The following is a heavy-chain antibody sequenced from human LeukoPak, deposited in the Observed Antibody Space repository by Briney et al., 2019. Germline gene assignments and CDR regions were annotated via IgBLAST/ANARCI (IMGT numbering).Heavy chain of an antibody. D-gene: IGHD1-14*01. CDR1: GYSISSGYY. V-gene: IGHV4-38-2*02. CDR3: ARLPLIATPRGGFDP. J-gene: IGHJ5*02. Sequence: PSETLSLTCTVSGYSISSGYYWRWVRQPPGKRLEWIGYIYDTGATNYNPSLTSRFTISIDTSKNQFSLNLSSGTAADTAVYYCARLPLIATPRGGFDPWGQGTLVTVSS. CDR2: IYDTGAT.